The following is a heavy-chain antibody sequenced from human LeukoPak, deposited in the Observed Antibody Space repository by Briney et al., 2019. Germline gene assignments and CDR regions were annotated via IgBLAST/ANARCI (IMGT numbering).Heavy chain of an antibody. J-gene: IGHJ5*01. CDR3: TRDPRHFDS. CDR1: GFTFNIYE. V-gene: IGHV3-48*04. D-gene: IGHD6-6*01. CDR2: INTDSSSI. Sequence: GGSLRLSCAASGFTFNIYEMNWVRQAPGKGLEWISHINTDSSSIHYADSMKGRFTISRDNAKNSLYLQMSSLRVEDTAVYYCTRDPRHFDSCGQGTLVTVSS.